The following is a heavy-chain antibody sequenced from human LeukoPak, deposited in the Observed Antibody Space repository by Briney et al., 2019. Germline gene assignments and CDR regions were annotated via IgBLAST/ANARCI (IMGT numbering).Heavy chain of an antibody. J-gene: IGHJ5*02. Sequence: ASVKVSCKASGYSFTSHYMNWVRQAPGQGLEWLGVVNLSGGFTAYAQKFQGRVTMTWDMSTSTVYMELGRLRSEDTAVYYCARAHSGNYREDWFDPWGQGTLVTVSS. V-gene: IGHV1-46*01. CDR1: GYSFTSHY. D-gene: IGHD1-26*01. CDR2: VNLSGGFT. CDR3: ARAHSGNYREDWFDP.